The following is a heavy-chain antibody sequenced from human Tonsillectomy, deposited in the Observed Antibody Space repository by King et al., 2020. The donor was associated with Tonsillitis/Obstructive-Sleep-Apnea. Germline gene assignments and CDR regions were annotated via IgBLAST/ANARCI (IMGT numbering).Heavy chain of an antibody. CDR1: GFSLSTSGVG. Sequence: ITLKESGPTLVKPTQTLTLTCTFSGFSLSTSGVGVGWIRQPPGKALEWLALIYWDDDKRYSPSLKSRPTITQDTSKKQVVLTMTNMDPVDTPTYYCAHRQGGGCGGSCYPANDAFDIWGQGTMVAVSS. CDR2: IYWDDDK. J-gene: IGHJ3*02. V-gene: IGHV2-5*02. D-gene: IGHD2-15*01. CDR3: AHRQGGGCGGSCYPANDAFDI.